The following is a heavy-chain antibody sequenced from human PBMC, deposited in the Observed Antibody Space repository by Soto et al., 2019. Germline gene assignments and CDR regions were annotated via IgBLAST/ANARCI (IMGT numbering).Heavy chain of an antibody. CDR1: EFTFSSYD. CDR3: ATVGLQLVLRDAFNI. CDR2: ISSGGTNK. V-gene: IGHV3-23*01. Sequence: EMQLLESGGGLVRPGGSLRLSCAVSEFTFSSYDMTWVRQGPGKGLEWVSTISSGGTNKYYADSVKGRFTISRDNSKNTLFLQMDSLRVDDTAVYFCATVGLQLVLRDAFNIWGQGTMVTVS. J-gene: IGHJ3*02. D-gene: IGHD4-4*01.